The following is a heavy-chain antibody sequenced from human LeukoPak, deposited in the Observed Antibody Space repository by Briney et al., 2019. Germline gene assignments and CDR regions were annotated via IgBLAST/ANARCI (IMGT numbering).Heavy chain of an antibody. CDR3: AKDPMDYDILTGDDAAHYYYGMDV. CDR2: INVSGGST. J-gene: IGHJ6*04. CDR1: GFTFSSYA. Sequence: GGSLRLSCSASGFTFSSYAMSWVRQAPGKGLEWVSAINVSGGSTYYADSVKGRFTISRDNSKNTLYLQMNSLRAEDPAVYYCAKDPMDYDILTGDDAAHYYYGMDVWGKGTTVPVSS. D-gene: IGHD3-9*01. V-gene: IGHV3-23*01.